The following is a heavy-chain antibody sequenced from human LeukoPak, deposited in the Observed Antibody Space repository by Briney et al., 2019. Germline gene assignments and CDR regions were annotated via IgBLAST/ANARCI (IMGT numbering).Heavy chain of an antibody. V-gene: IGHV3-7*01. Sequence: GGSLTLSCAISGFTSTTAWMTWVRQAPGKGLEWVADVRQDGSDKYYVDSVKGRFTISRDNAQNSLYLQMNSLRAEDTAVYYCARVSITGYYYYMDVWGKGTTVTVSS. CDR1: GFTSTTAW. D-gene: IGHD5-24*01. J-gene: IGHJ6*03. CDR2: VRQDGSDK. CDR3: ARVSITGYYYYMDV.